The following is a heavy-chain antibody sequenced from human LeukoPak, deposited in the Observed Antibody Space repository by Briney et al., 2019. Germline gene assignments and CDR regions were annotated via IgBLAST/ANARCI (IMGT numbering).Heavy chain of an antibody. Sequence: GRSLRLSCIASGFTFNDNTMHWVRQAPGKGLEWVSVISWDGSGTYYADSVKGRFTISRDNSKNSLYLLMNSLTAEDTALYYCVKDATLYSVGYNFDYWGQGTLVTVSS. J-gene: IGHJ4*02. V-gene: IGHV3-43*01. D-gene: IGHD5-18*01. CDR2: ISWDGSGT. CDR3: VKDATLYSVGYNFDY. CDR1: GFTFNDNT.